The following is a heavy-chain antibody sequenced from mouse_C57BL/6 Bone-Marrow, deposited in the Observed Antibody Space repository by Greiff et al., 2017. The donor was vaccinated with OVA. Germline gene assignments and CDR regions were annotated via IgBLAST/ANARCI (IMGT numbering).Heavy chain of an antibody. D-gene: IGHD1-1*01. Sequence: QVQLQQSGAELVMPGASVKLSCKASGYTFTSYWMHWVKQRPGQGLEWIGEIDPSDSYTNYNQKFKGKSTLTVDKSSSTAYMQLSSLTSEDSAVYYCARWDTTVVPLWGQGTTLTVSS. V-gene: IGHV1-69*01. CDR3: ARWDTTVVPL. CDR1: GYTFTSYW. J-gene: IGHJ2*01. CDR2: IDPSDSYT.